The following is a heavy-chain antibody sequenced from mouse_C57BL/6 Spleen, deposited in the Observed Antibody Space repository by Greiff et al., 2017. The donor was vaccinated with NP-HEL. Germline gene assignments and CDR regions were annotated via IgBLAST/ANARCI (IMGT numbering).Heavy chain of an antibody. CDR3: ARAPPRTGWYFDV. D-gene: IGHD3-1*01. Sequence: VQLQQPGTELVKPGASVKLSCKASGYTFTSYWMHWVKQRPGQGLEWIGNINPSNGGTNYNEKFKSKATLTVDKSSSTAYMQLSSLTSEDSAVYYCARAPPRTGWYFDVWGTGTTVTVSS. V-gene: IGHV1-53*01. CDR2: INPSNGGT. CDR1: GYTFTSYW. J-gene: IGHJ1*03.